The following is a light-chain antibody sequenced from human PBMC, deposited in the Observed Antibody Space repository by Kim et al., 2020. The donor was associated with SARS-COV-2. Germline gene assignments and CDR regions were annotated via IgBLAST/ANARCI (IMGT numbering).Light chain of an antibody. Sequence: RVTISRAGSNSNVGAGYDVHWYQQMPGTAPKLLIHQNTNRPSGVPDRFSGSKSDTSVSLAITGLQAEDEADYYCQSYDSSLSGWVFGGGTKVTVL. V-gene: IGLV1-40*01. J-gene: IGLJ3*02. CDR2: QNT. CDR3: QSYDSSLSGWV. CDR1: NSNVGAGYD.